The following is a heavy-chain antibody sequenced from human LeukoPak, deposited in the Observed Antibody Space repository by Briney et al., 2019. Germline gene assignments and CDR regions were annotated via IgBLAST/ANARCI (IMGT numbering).Heavy chain of an antibody. CDR2: IYSGGST. CDR1: GFTFSSYA. Sequence: GGSLRLSCAASGFTFSSYAMSWVRQAPGKGLEWVSVIYSGGSTYYAESVKGRFTVSRDNSKNTLYLQMNSLRAEDTAVYYCARHDWFDPWGQGTLVTVSS. CDR3: ARHDWFDP. J-gene: IGHJ5*02. V-gene: IGHV3-66*04.